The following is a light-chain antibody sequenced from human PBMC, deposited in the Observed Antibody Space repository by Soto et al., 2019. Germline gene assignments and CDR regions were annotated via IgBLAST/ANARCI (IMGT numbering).Light chain of an antibody. CDR3: SSYTTSGTPV. CDR2: EVS. Sequence: QSALTPPASVSGSPGQSITISCTGTSSDVGGYNYLSWYQQHPGKAPRVMIYEVSNRPSGVSNRFSGSKSGNAASLTISGLQAADEADYFCSSYTTSGTPVFGGGTKLTVL. CDR1: SSDVGGYNY. V-gene: IGLV2-14*01. J-gene: IGLJ3*02.